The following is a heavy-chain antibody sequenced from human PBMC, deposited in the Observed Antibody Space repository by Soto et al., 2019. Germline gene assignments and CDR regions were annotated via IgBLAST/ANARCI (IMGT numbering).Heavy chain of an antibody. Sequence: QVQLVQSGAEVKKPGSSVKVSCKASGGTFSSYTISWVRQAPGQGLEWMGRIIPILGIANYAQKFQGRVTITADKSTSTAYMELSSLRSEDTAVYYCAREEADYDFWSGYYLDGGYWFDPWGQGTLVTVSS. D-gene: IGHD3-3*01. V-gene: IGHV1-69*08. J-gene: IGHJ5*02. CDR1: GGTFSSYT. CDR3: AREEADYDFWSGYYLDGGYWFDP. CDR2: IIPILGIA.